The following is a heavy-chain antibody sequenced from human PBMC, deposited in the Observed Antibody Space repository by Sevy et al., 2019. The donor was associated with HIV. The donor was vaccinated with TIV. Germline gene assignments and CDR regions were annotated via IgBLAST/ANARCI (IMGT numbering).Heavy chain of an antibody. V-gene: IGHV5-51*01. J-gene: IGHJ5*02. D-gene: IGHD2-2*01. CDR1: GYSFTSYW. CDR2: IYPGDSDT. Sequence: GESLKISCKGSGYSFTSYWIGWVRQMPGKGLEWMGIIYPGDSDTRYSPSFQGQVTISADKSISTAYLQWSSLKASDTAMYYCAREERYCSSTSCRGWFDPWGQGTLVTVSS. CDR3: AREERYCSSTSCRGWFDP.